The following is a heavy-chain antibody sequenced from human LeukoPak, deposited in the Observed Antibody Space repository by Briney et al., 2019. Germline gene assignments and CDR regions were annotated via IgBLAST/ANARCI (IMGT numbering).Heavy chain of an antibody. CDR2: IYYSGST. Sequence: SETLSLTCTVSGGSISSSSYYWGWIRQPPGKGLEWIGSIYYSGSTYYNPSLKSRVTISVDTSKNQFSLRLSSVTAADTAVYYCARQDSSYGDAFDIWGQGTMVTVSS. V-gene: IGHV4-39*01. CDR1: GGSISSSSYY. J-gene: IGHJ3*02. CDR3: ARQDSSYGDAFDI. D-gene: IGHD3-22*01.